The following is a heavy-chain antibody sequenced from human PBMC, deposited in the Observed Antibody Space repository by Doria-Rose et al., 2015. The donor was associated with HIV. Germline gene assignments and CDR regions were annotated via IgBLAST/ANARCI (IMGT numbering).Heavy chain of an antibody. J-gene: IGHJ4*02. CDR2: IFSDDDR. CDR3: ARIKSSRWYHKYYFDF. V-gene: IGHV2-26*01. Sequence: QVTLKESGPVLVKPTEILTLTCTVSGVSLSSPGMGVSWIRQPPGKALEWPSHIFSDDDRSYKTSLQSRLTISRGTSKSQVVLTMTDMDPVDTATYYCARIKSSRWYHKYYFDFWGQGTLVIVSA. D-gene: IGHD6-13*01. CDR1: GVSLSSPGMG.